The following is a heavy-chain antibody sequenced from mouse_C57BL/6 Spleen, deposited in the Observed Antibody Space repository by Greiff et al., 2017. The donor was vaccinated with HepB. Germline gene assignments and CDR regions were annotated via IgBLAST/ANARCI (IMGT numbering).Heavy chain of an antibody. V-gene: IGHV3-6*01. CDR2: ISYDGSN. CDR1: GYYITSGYY. Sequence: DVKLQESGPGLVKPSQSLSLTCSVTGYYITSGYYWNWIRQFPGTKLEWMGYISYDGSNNYNPSLKNRISITRDTSKNPLFLKLTSVTTEDTATYYCASREFAYVGQVTLVTVSA. CDR3: ASREFAY. J-gene: IGHJ3*01.